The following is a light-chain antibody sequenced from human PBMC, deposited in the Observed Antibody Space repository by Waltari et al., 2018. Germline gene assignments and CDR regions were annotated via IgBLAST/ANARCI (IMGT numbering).Light chain of an antibody. CDR2: PES. V-gene: IGKV1-39*01. J-gene: IGKJ1*01. CDR1: QSIATY. CDR3: QQSFVSPWT. Sequence: DIQLTQSPSSLSASIGDRVTITCRASQSIATYFNWYQVKPRKATKLLIFPESSLYSGVPSRFSGSGSGTDFTLSISSLQPEDFATYYCQQSFVSPWTFGQGTKVEIK.